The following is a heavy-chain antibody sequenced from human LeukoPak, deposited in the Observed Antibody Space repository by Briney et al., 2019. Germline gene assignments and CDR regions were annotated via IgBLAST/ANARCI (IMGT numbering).Heavy chain of an antibody. Sequence: PGGSLRFSCAASGFTFSSYAMSWVRQAPGKGLEWVSAITNSGGTTYYADSVKGRFTISRDNSKNTLYLQMNSLRAEDTAVYYCAKDHLPTINLFDYWGQGTLVTVSS. CDR3: AKDHLPTINLFDY. V-gene: IGHV3-23*01. D-gene: IGHD1-1*01. J-gene: IGHJ4*02. CDR1: GFTFSSYA. CDR2: ITNSGGTT.